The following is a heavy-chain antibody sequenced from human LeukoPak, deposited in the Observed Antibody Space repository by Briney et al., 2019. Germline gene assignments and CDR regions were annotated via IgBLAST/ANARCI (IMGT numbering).Heavy chain of an antibody. CDR3: ARDCRLVGVVPAATYDAFDI. J-gene: IGHJ3*02. V-gene: IGHV1-46*01. CDR2: INPSGGST. D-gene: IGHD2-2*01. CDR1: GYTFTSYY. Sequence: ASVKVSCKASGYTFTSYYMHWVRQAPGQGLEWMGIINPSGGSTSYAQKFQGRVTMTRDTSTSTVYMELSSLRSEDTAVYYCARDCRLVGVVPAATYDAFDIWGQGTMVTVSS.